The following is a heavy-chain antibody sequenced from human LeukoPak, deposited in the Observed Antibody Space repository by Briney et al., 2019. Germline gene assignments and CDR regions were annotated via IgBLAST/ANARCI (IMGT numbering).Heavy chain of an antibody. CDR2: VIGSSGTT. CDR3: AKGAYDFLEIAYFDY. J-gene: IGHJ4*02. CDR1: GFSFTKYA. D-gene: IGHD3-3*01. V-gene: IGHV3-23*01. Sequence: GGYLRLSCAASGFSFTKYAMNWVRKAPGKGLEWVAVVIGSSGTTDYADSVKGRFTISRDNSKNTLFLQMNSLRAEDTAIYYCAKGAYDFLEIAYFDYWGQGALVTVSS.